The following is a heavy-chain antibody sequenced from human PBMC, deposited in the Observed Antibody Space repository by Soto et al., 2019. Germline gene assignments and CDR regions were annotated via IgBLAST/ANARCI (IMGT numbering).Heavy chain of an antibody. J-gene: IGHJ4*02. CDR3: ARVRAVAGTGRCLDY. Sequence: GGSLRLSCAASGFTFSSYSMNWVRQAPGKGLEWVSSISSSSSYIYYADSVKGRFTISRDNAKNSLYLQMNSLGAEDTAVYYCARVRAVAGTGRCLDYWGQGTLVTVSS. V-gene: IGHV3-21*01. CDR1: GFTFSSYS. D-gene: IGHD6-19*01. CDR2: ISSSSSYI.